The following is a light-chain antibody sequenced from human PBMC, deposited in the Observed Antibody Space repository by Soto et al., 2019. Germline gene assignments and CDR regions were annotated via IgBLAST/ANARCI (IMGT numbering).Light chain of an antibody. J-gene: IGKJ4*01. Sequence: IQLTQSPSSLSASVVDRVTITCRASQGISSALAWYQQKPGIAPKLLIYTASTLQSGVPSRFSGSGSGTDFTLTISSLQPEDFATYYCQQLHNYPLTFGGGTKVDIK. V-gene: IGKV1-9*01. CDR2: TAS. CDR1: QGISSA. CDR3: QQLHNYPLT.